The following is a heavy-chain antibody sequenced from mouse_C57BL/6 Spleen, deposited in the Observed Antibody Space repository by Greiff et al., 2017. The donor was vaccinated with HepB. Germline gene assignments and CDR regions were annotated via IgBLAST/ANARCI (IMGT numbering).Heavy chain of an antibody. CDR3: ARSGGSSEEYYFDY. D-gene: IGHD1-1*01. V-gene: IGHV1-50*01. J-gene: IGHJ2*01. CDR2: IDPSDSYT. Sequence: VQLQQPGAELVKPGASVKLSCKASGYTFTSYWMQWVKQRPGQGLEWIGEIDPSDSYTNYNQKFKGKATLTVDTSSSTAYMQLSSLTSEDSAVYYCARSGGSSEEYYFDYWGQGTTLTVSS. CDR1: GYTFTSYW.